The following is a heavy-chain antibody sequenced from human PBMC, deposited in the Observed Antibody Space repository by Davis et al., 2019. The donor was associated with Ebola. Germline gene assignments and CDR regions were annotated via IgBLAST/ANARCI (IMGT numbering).Heavy chain of an antibody. CDR3: AGRGYSALD. V-gene: IGHV3-7*03. D-gene: IGHD5-12*01. CDR1: GFTVSNNY. CDR2: IKQDGSEK. Sequence: GESLKISCAASGFTVSNNYMSWARQTPGKGLEWVANIKQDGSEKYYVDSVKGRFTISRDNAKNSLYLQMNSLGAEDTAVYYCAGRGYSALDWGQGTLVTVSS. J-gene: IGHJ4*02.